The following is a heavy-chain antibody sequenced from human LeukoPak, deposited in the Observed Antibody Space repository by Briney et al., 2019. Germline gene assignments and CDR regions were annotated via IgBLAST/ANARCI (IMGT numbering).Heavy chain of an antibody. Sequence: PGGSLRLSCAASGFTFSSYSMNWVRQAPGKGLEWVSSISSSSSYIYYADSVKGRFTISRDNAKNSLYLQMNSLRAEDTALYYCARGRYSYGYYFDYWGQGTLVTVSS. CDR1: GFTFSSYS. CDR2: ISSSSSYI. CDR3: ARGRYSYGYYFDY. V-gene: IGHV3-21*01. J-gene: IGHJ4*02. D-gene: IGHD5-18*01.